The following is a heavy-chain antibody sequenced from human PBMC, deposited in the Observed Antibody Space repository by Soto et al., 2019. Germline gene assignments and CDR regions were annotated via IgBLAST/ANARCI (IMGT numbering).Heavy chain of an antibody. CDR1: GFTFSDHY. D-gene: IGHD6-13*01. CDR3: VRASGSSWYFDY. V-gene: IGHV3-11*01. CDR2: ISSSGSIK. J-gene: IGHJ4*02. Sequence: GGSLRLSCAASGFTFSDHYMSWIRQSPGKGLEWISFISSSGSIKYYADSVKGRFTVSRDNTNRSMYLQMDALTVGDTAVYYCVRASGSSWYFDYWGQGTLVTVSS.